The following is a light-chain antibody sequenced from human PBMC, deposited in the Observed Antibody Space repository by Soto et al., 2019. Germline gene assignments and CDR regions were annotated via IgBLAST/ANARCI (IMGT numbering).Light chain of an antibody. J-gene: IGLJ1*01. CDR2: EVT. V-gene: IGLV2-23*02. Sequence: QSALTQPASVTGSPGQSVTISCTRTSSDVGSFNFVSWYQQHPGKAPKVVIYEVTKRPSGASNRFSGSKSVNTASLTIYGLQADDEADYYCCSDAGSSTYVFGTGTKVTVL. CDR3: CSDAGSSTYV. CDR1: SSDVGSFNF.